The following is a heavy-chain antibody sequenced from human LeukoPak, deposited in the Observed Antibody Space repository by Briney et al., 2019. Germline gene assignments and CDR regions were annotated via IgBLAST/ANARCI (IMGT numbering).Heavy chain of an antibody. CDR1: GGSFSGYY. J-gene: IGHJ3*02. CDR3: ARGHPDFWSGYYRPFGAFDI. V-gene: IGHV4-34*01. Sequence: PSETLSLTCAVYGGSFSGYYWSWIRQPAGKGLEWIGEINHSGSTNYNPSLKSRVTISVDTSKNQFSLKLSFVTAADTAVYYCARGHPDFWSGYYRPFGAFDIWGQGTMVTVSS. CDR2: INHSGST. D-gene: IGHD3-3*01.